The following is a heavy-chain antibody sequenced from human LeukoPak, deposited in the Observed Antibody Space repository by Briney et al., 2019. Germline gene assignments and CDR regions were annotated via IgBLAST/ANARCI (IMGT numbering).Heavy chain of an antibody. J-gene: IGHJ4*02. CDR3: AKSLVVPAAIPPFDY. CDR1: GFTFGTYA. Sequence: GGSLRLSCAASGFTFGTYAMSWVRQAPGKGLEWVSTISDSGANTYYADSVRGRFTISRDNSKNTLYLQMNSLRAEDTAVYYCAKSLVVPAAIPPFDYWGQGTLVTVSS. D-gene: IGHD2-2*01. CDR2: ISDSGANT. V-gene: IGHV3-23*01.